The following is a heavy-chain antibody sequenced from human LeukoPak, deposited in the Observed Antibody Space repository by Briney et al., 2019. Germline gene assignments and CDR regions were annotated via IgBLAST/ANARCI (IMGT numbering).Heavy chain of an antibody. D-gene: IGHD2-2*01. CDR1: GGSISSYY. Sequence: PSETLSLTCTVSGGSISSYYWSWIRQPPGKGLEWIGYIYYSGSTNYNPSLKSRATISVDTSKNQFSLKLSSVTAADTAVYYCASPVESDYYGMDVWGQGTTVTVSS. J-gene: IGHJ6*02. CDR2: IYYSGST. V-gene: IGHV4-59*12. CDR3: ASPVESDYYGMDV.